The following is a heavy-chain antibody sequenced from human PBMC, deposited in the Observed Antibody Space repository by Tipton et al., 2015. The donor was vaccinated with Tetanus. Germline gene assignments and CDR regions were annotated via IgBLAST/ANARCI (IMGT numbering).Heavy chain of an antibody. J-gene: IGHJ4*02. Sequence: TLSLTCTVSGGSISSGGYYWSWIRQHPGKGLAWVGDIYFSGCTYYNPSLKSRVTISIDTSKSQFFLRLNSATAADTAVYYFARDQARGARGWNYFDYWGQGTLVTVSS. D-gene: IGHD6-6*01. V-gene: IGHV4-31*03. CDR1: GGSISSGGYY. CDR2: IYFSGCT. CDR3: ARDQARGARGWNYFDY.